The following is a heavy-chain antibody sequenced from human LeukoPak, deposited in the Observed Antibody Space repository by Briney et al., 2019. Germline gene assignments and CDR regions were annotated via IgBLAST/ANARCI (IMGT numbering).Heavy chain of an antibody. CDR2: LFDSVNT. CDR3: ATIKRGSIFGYFDF. V-gene: IGHV4-59*11. Sequence: PSETLSLTCTASGGSISSHYWSWIRQPPGKGLEWIAYLFDSVNTKDNPSLQSRLTLSADTPKNQFSLRLSSVTAADTAVYYCATIKRGSIFGYFDFWGQGIKVTVSS. D-gene: IGHD5-18*01. J-gene: IGHJ4*02. CDR1: GGSISSHY.